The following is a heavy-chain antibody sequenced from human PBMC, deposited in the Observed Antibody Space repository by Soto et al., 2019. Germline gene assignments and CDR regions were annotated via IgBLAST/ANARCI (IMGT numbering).Heavy chain of an antibody. Sequence: PGGSLRLSCAASGFTFSSYGMHWVRQAPGKGLEWVAVISYDGSNKYYADSVKGRFTISRDNSKNTLYLQMNSLRAEDTAVYYCAKDLTDLWLGSMDVWGQGTKVTVSS. CDR3: AKDLTDLWLGSMDV. CDR2: ISYDGSNK. J-gene: IGHJ6*02. D-gene: IGHD3-10*01. V-gene: IGHV3-30*18. CDR1: GFTFSSYG.